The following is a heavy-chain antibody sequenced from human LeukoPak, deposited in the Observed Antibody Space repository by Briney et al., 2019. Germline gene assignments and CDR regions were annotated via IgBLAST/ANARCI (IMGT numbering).Heavy chain of an antibody. D-gene: IGHD6-13*01. J-gene: IGHJ4*02. Sequence: PGGSLRLSCATSGFTFDDYAMHWVRQVPGKGLEWVSGISWNSGNKGYADSVKGRFTISRDNAKNSLYLQMNSLRAEDTALYYCARNSSSSDFDYWGQGTLVTVSS. CDR1: GFTFDDYA. CDR2: ISWNSGNK. V-gene: IGHV3-9*01. CDR3: ARNSSSSDFDY.